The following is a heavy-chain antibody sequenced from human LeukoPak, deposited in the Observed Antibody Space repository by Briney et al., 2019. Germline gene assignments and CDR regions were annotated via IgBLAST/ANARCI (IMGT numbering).Heavy chain of an antibody. D-gene: IGHD6-13*01. CDR3: ARDPSSSWSKENPGDY. CDR1: GGTFSSYA. J-gene: IGHJ4*02. Sequence: SVKVSCKASGGTFSSYAISWVRQAPGQGLKWMGGIIPIFGTANYAQKFQGRVTITADESTSTAYVELSSLRSEDTAVYYCARDPSSSWSKENPGDYWGQGTLVTVSS. V-gene: IGHV1-69*13. CDR2: IIPIFGTA.